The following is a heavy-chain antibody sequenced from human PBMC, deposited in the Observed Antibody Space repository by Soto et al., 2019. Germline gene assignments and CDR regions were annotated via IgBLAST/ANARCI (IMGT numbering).Heavy chain of an antibody. CDR2: IYSGGST. CDR3: ARGLYYYVSGIHDY. CDR1: GFTVSSTY. V-gene: IGHV3-66*01. D-gene: IGHD3-10*01. Sequence: LRLSCAASGFTVSSTYMSWVRQAPGKGLEWVSVIYSGGSTYYADSVKGRFTISRDNSKNTLYLQMNSLRAEDTAVYYCARGLYYYVSGIHDYWGQGTLVTVSS. J-gene: IGHJ4*02.